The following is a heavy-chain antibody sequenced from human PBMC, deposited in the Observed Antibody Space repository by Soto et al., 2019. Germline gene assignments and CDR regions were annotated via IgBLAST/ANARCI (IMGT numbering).Heavy chain of an antibody. CDR1: GYTFSGFY. D-gene: IGHD6-25*01. V-gene: IGHV1-18*04. CDR3: ARSGEHPFDF. CDR2: ISPLKGNT. J-gene: IGHJ4*02. Sequence: GASVKVSCKTSGYTFSGFYIHWVRQAPGQGLESMGWISPLKGNTKYAQKVQGRVSVTTDTSTNTVYMELSGLRYDDTALYYCARSGEHPFDFWGQGTLVTVSS.